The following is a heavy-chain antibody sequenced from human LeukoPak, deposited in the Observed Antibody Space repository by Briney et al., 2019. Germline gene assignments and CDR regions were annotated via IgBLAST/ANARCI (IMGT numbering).Heavy chain of an antibody. CDR2: INPNSGGT. CDR1: GYTFTGYY. Sequence: ASVKVSCKASGYTFTGYYMHWVRQAPGQGLEWMGWINPNSGGTNYAQKFQGRVTMTRDTSISTAYMELSRLRSDDTAVYYCARGEFSGDILTGYPTQYYGMDVWGQGTLVTVSS. V-gene: IGHV1-2*02. D-gene: IGHD3-9*01. CDR3: ARGEFSGDILTGYPTQYYGMDV. J-gene: IGHJ6*02.